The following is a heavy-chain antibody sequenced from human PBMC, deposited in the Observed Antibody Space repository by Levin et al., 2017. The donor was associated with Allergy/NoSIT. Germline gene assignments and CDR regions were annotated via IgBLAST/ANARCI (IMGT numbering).Heavy chain of an antibody. CDR3: AREIAAAGTVDY. J-gene: IGHJ4*02. CDR1: GFTFSSYA. CDR2: ISYDGSNK. D-gene: IGHD6-13*01. V-gene: IGHV3-30-3*01. Sequence: GGSLRLSCAASGFTFSSYAMHWVRQAPGKGLEWVAVISYDGSNKYYADSVKGRFTISRDNSKNTLYLQMNSLRAEDTAVYYCAREIAAAGTVDYWGQGTLVTVSS.